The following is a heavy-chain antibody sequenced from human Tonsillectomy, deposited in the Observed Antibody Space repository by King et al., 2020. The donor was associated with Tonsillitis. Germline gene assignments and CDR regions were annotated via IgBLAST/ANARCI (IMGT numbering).Heavy chain of an antibody. CDR1: GFTFSDNY. CDR2: ISSRGCTI. D-gene: IGHD2-21*02. V-gene: IGHV3-11*01. CDR3: ARLTAGFDY. Sequence: VQLVESGGGLVKPGGSLRLSCAASGFTFSDNYMSWIRHAPGKGLEWGSYISSRGCTIYYADSVKGRFPISRDNTKNSLHLQMNSLRAEDTAVYYCARLTAGFDYWGQGTLVTVSS. J-gene: IGHJ4*02.